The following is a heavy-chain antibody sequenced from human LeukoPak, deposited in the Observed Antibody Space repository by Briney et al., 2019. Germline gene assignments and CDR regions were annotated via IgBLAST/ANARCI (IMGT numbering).Heavy chain of an antibody. CDR2: IIPIFGTA. CDR3: ARGRDIAMATSFDY. D-gene: IGHD5-18*01. V-gene: IGHV1-69*13. CDR1: GGTFSSYA. J-gene: IGHJ4*02. Sequence: SVKVSCKASGGTFSSYAISWVRQAPGQGLEWMGGIIPIFGTANYAQKFQGRVTITADESTSTAYMELSSLRSEDTAVYYCARGRDIAMATSFDYWGQGTLVTVSS.